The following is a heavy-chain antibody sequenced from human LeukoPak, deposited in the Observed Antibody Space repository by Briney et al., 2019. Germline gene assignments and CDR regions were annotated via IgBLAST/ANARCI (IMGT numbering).Heavy chain of an antibody. Sequence: SETLSLTCTVFGGSISNFWGWIRQPPGKGLEWIGSIHYTGNTYYNASLKSRVTVSVDTSKNQFSLKLSSMTAADTAVYYCARHFSLGAFDIWGQGTMVSVPS. V-gene: IGHV4-39*01. J-gene: IGHJ3*02. D-gene: IGHD3-16*01. CDR3: ARHFSLGAFDI. CDR1: GGSISNF. CDR2: IHYTGNT.